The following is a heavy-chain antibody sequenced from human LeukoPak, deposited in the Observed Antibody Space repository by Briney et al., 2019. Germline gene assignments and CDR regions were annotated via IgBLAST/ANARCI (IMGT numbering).Heavy chain of an antibody. Sequence: GSSVPVSCKASGYTFTCHYIHWVRQAPGQGLEWMGRINPNSGGQNYAQKFQGRVTMTRDTSISTAYMDLSRLRSDDTAVYYCARDVGEDAFDIWGQGTMVTVSS. CDR1: GYTFTCHY. J-gene: IGHJ3*02. CDR3: ARDVGEDAFDI. CDR2: INPNSGGQ. V-gene: IGHV1-2*06.